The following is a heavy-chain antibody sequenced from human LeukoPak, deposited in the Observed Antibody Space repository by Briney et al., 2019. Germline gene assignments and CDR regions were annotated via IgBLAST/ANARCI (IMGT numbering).Heavy chain of an antibody. D-gene: IGHD3-22*01. J-gene: IGHJ5*02. CDR3: ARLLNYYDSSLDP. CDR2: INHSGST. CDR1: GGSFSGYY. Sequence: SETLSLTCAVYGGSFSGYYWSWIRQPPGKGLEWIGEINHSGSTNYNPSLKSRVTISVDTSKNQFSLKLSSATAADTTVCYCARLLNYYDSSLDPWGQGTLVTVSS. V-gene: IGHV4-34*01.